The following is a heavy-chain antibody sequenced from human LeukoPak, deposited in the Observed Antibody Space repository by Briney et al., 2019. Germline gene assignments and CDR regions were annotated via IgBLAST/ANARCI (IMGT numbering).Heavy chain of an antibody. V-gene: IGHV3-53*01. Sequence: GGSLRLSCAASGFTVSSNYMSWVRQAPGKGLEWVSVIYSGGSTYYADSVKGRFTISRDNSKNTLYLQMNSLRAEDTAVYYCARQAYCGGDCYLNYFDYWGQGTLVTVSS. CDR1: GFTVSSNY. CDR3: ARQAYCGGDCYLNYFDY. CDR2: IYSGGST. D-gene: IGHD2-21*02. J-gene: IGHJ4*02.